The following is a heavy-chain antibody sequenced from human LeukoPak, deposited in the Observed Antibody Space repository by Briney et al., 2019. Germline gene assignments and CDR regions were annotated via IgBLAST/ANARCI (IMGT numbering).Heavy chain of an antibody. CDR2: IYYSGST. CDR1: GGSISSYY. CDR3: ATLGYCSSTSCRKFPSGWFDP. J-gene: IGHJ5*02. D-gene: IGHD2-2*01. V-gene: IGHV4-59*01. Sequence: SETLSLICTVSGGSISSYYWSWIRQPPGKGLEWIGYIYYSGSTNYNPSLKSRVTISVDTSKNQFSLKLSSVTAADTAVYYCATLGYCSSTSCRKFPSGWFDPWGQGTLVTVSS.